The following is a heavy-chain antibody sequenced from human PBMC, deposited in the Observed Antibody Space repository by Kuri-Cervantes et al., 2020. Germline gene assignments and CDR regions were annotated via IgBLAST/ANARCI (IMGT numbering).Heavy chain of an antibody. CDR3: ARESISDSSGYYVPYQFDY. J-gene: IGHJ4*02. CDR2: INPNSGGT. Sequence: ASVKVSCKASGYTFTGYYMHWVRQAPGQGLEWMGWINPNSGGTNYAQKFQGRVTMTRDTSISTAYMELSRLRSDDTAVYYCARESISDSSGYYVPYQFDYWGQGTLVTVSS. CDR1: GYTFTGYY. V-gene: IGHV1-2*02. D-gene: IGHD3-22*01.